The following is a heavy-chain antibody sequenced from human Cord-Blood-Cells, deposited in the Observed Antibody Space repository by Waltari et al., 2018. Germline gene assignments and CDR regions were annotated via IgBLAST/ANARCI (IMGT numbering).Heavy chain of an antibody. Sequence: QVQLVQSGAEVKKPGASVKVSCKASGYTFTGYYMHWVRPAPGQGLEWMGWINPNSGGTNYAKKFQGRVTMTRDTSISTAYMELSRLRSDDTAVYYCARSSAAQYSSSWGYWGQGTLVTVSS. CDR2: INPNSGGT. D-gene: IGHD6-13*01. V-gene: IGHV1-2*02. CDR3: ARSSAAQYSSSWGY. J-gene: IGHJ4*02. CDR1: GYTFTGYY.